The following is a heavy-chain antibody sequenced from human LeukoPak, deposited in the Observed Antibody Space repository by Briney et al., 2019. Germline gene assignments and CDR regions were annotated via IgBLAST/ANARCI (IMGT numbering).Heavy chain of an antibody. J-gene: IGHJ3*02. CDR3: ARDPAYYYDSSGYYRAFDI. D-gene: IGHD3-22*01. CDR1: GFTFSPYS. Sequence: GGSLRLSCAASGFTFSPYSMNWVRQAPRKGLEWIAYISSTSSTIYYADSVRGRFTISRDNAKNSLYLQMNSLRAEDTAVYYCARDPAYYYDSSGYYRAFDIWGQGTMVTVSS. CDR2: ISSTSSTI. V-gene: IGHV3-48*04.